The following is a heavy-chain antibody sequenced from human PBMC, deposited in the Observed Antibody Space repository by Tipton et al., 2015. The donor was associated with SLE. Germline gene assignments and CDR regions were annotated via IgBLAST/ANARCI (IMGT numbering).Heavy chain of an antibody. CDR3: ARDPLGGYGSAPIWYFDL. CDR2: INPNSGVT. Sequence: QVQLVQSGAEVKKPGASVKVSCKASGYTFTDYYMHWVRQAPGQGLAWMGWINPNSGVTNYAQKFRGRVTMTRDTSTTTSYMELSGLTSDDTAVYRCARDPLGGYGSAPIWYFDLWGRGTLVTVSS. J-gene: IGHJ2*01. V-gene: IGHV1-2*02. D-gene: IGHD3-10*01. CDR1: GYTFTDYY.